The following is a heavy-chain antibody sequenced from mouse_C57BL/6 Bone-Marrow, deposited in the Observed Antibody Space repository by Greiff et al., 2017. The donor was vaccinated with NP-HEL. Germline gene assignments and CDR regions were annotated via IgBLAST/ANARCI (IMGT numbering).Heavy chain of an antibody. Sequence: QVTLKESGPGILQPSQTLSLTCSFSGFSLSTFGMGVGWIRPPSGKGLEWLAHIWWDDDKYYNPALKSRLTISKDTSKNQVCLKIANVDTADTATYDCARDDGYDEGYFDVWGTGTTVTVSS. J-gene: IGHJ1*03. CDR3: ARDDGYDEGYFDV. CDR1: GFSLSTFGMG. D-gene: IGHD2-2*01. V-gene: IGHV8-8*01. CDR2: IWWDDDK.